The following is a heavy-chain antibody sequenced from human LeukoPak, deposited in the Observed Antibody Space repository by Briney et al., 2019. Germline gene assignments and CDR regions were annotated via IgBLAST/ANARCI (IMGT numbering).Heavy chain of an antibody. V-gene: IGHV4-39*07. J-gene: IGHJ6*03. CDR3: AREIAISGTMGYYYYYMDV. CDR2: IYYSGST. CDR1: GGSTSSSSYY. Sequence: PSETLSLTCTVSGGSTSSSSYYWGWIRQPPGKGLEWIGSIYYSGSTYYNPSLKSRVTISVDTSKNQFSLKLSSVTAADTAVYYCAREIAISGTMGYYYYYMDVWGKGTTVTVSS. D-gene: IGHD4/OR15-4a*01.